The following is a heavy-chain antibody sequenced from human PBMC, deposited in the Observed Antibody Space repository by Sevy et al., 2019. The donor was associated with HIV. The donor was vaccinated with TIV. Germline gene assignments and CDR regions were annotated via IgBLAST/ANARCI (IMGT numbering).Heavy chain of an antibody. D-gene: IGHD3-22*01. CDR1: VGTFSKYA. Sequence: SVKVSCKASVGTFSKYAFIWVRQAPGQGLEWMGGNIPIFRTPKYAQKFQGRVTITTDDSTNTAYMEVISLRCEDTAVYYCDLAAQVTMIVAVGCFDSWGQGTLVTVSS. CDR3: DLAAQVTMIVAVGCFDS. J-gene: IGHJ4*02. V-gene: IGHV1-69*05. CDR2: NIPIFRTP.